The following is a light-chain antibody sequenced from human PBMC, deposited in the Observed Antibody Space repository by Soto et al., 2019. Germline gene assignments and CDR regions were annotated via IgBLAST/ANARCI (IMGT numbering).Light chain of an antibody. J-gene: IGLJ2*01. CDR3: CSYTGSSSVV. Sequence: QSALTQPASVSGSPGQSITISCTGTSSDVGSYTLVSWYRHHPGKAPKLLIYEGSKRPSGVSNRFSGSKSGNTASLTISGLQAEDEADYYYCSYTGSSSVVFGGGTKLTVL. CDR1: SSDVGSYTL. CDR2: EGS. V-gene: IGLV2-23*01.